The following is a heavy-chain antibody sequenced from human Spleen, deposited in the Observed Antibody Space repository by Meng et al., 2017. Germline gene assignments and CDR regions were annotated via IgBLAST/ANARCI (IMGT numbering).Heavy chain of an antibody. CDR3: ARDLYAVRGVIITPDYGMAV. D-gene: IGHD3-10*01. V-gene: IGHV3-21*01. CDR2: ISSSSSYI. Sequence: GGSLRLSCAASGFTFSSYSMNWVRQAPGKGLEWVSSISSSSSYIYYADSVKGRFTISRDNAKNSLYLQMNSLRAEDTAVYYCARDLYAVRGVIITPDYGMAVWGQGNTVTGAS. J-gene: IGHJ6*02. CDR1: GFTFSSYS.